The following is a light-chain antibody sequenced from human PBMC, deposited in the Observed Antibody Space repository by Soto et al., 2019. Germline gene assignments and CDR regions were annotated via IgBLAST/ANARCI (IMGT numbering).Light chain of an antibody. Sequence: DIQVSQSASTLSGSVGDRVTITCRASQTIISWLAWYQQKPGKAPKLLIYKASTLKSGVPSRFSGSGSGTEFTLTISSLQPDDFATYYCQQVNSYPLTFGQGTRLEI. CDR2: KAS. CDR1: QTIISW. V-gene: IGKV1-5*03. J-gene: IGKJ5*01. CDR3: QQVNSYPLT.